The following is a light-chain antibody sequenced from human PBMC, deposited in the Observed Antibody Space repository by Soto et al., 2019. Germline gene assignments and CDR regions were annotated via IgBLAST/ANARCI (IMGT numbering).Light chain of an antibody. CDR1: SSNIGNNY. V-gene: IGLV1-51*02. CDR2: ENN. CDR3: GTWDSSLSVP. Sequence: QSVLTQPPSVSAAPGQKVTISCSGSSSNIGNNYVSWYQQLPGTAPKLLIYENNKRPSGIPDRFSGSKSGTSATLGITGLQTGDEADYYCGTWDSSLSVPFGGGTQLTVL. J-gene: IGLJ7*01.